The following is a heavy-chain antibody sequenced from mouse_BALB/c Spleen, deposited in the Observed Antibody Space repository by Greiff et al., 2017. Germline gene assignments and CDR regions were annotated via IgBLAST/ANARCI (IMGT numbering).Heavy chain of an antibody. V-gene: IGHV1-9*01. D-gene: IGHD2-14*01. CDR3: ARRVPPYYLDY. J-gene: IGHJ2*01. CDR2: ILPGSGST. CDR1: GYTFSSYW. Sequence: QVQLQQSGAELMKPGASVKISCKATGYTFSSYWIEWVKQRPGHGLEWIGEILPGSGSTNYNEKFKGKATFTADTSSNTAYMQLSSLTSEDSAVYFCARRVPPYYLDYWGRGNTLTVSS.